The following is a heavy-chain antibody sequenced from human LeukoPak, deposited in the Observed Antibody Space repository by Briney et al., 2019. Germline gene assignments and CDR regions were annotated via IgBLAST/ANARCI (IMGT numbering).Heavy chain of an antibody. Sequence: PGRSLRLSCAASGFTFSRDGMHWVRRAPGKGLEWVAVIWYDGSKKYYADSVKGRFTISRDNSKNTLYLQMNSLRAEDTAMYYCARLSGSFLDYWGQGTLVTVSS. CDR2: IWYDGSKK. J-gene: IGHJ4*02. D-gene: IGHD1-26*01. CDR3: ARLSGSFLDY. V-gene: IGHV3-33*01. CDR1: GFTFSRDG.